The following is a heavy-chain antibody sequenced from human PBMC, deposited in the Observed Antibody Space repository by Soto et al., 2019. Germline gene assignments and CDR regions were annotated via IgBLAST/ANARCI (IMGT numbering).Heavy chain of an antibody. Sequence: HVQLVQSGAEVKKTGASLKVSCKASGYTFISYGVSWVRQAPGQGLEWLGWISPYNGNTNYAQKFQGRITMTTDTSTSTVYMDLRSLRTDDTAVYYCARDQTKGLTDGFDIWGQGTLVVVSS. CDR3: ARDQTKGLTDGFDI. D-gene: IGHD5-12*01. V-gene: IGHV1-18*01. J-gene: IGHJ3*02. CDR1: GYTFISYG. CDR2: ISPYNGNT.